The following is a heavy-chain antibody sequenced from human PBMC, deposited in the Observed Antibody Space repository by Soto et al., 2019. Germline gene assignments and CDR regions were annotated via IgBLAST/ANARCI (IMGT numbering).Heavy chain of an antibody. J-gene: IGHJ4*02. Sequence: PGGSLRLSCAASGFTFSLYSMIWVRQAPGKGLEWVASITSSSSYIYYEDSLKGRFTISRDNAKNSLFLQLDSLRAEDTAVYFCVRARYTDSRTDYWGQGTLVTVSS. CDR2: ITSSSSYI. D-gene: IGHD1-1*01. V-gene: IGHV3-21*01. CDR1: GFTFSLYS. CDR3: VRARYTDSRTDY.